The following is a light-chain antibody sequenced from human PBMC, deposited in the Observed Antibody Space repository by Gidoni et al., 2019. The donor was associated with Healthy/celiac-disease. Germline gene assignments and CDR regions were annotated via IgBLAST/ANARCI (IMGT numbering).Light chain of an antibody. CDR2: GAS. J-gene: IGKJ5*01. CDR3: HQYCSSPIT. Sequence: EIVLTQSPGTLSLSPGERATLSCRASQSVSSSYLAWYQQKPGQAPRLLIYGASSRATGIPDRFSGSGSGTDFTLTIRRLGPEDFAVYYCHQYCSSPITFGQGTRLEI. CDR1: QSVSSSY. V-gene: IGKV3-20*01.